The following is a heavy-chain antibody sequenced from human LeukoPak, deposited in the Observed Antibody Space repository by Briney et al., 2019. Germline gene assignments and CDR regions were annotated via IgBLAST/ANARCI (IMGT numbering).Heavy chain of an antibody. CDR2: IHPSGIT. J-gene: IGHJ4*02. CDR3: SRGYDNGKSAY. Sequence: PSETLSLTCAVYGGSFSGSYWSWIRQPPGKGLEWIGEIHPSGITNYNPSLKSRVSISIDTSKNQFSLSLTSVTAADTAVYYCSRGYDNGKSAYWGQGTLVTVSS. V-gene: IGHV4-34*01. D-gene: IGHD3-22*01. CDR1: GGSFSGSY.